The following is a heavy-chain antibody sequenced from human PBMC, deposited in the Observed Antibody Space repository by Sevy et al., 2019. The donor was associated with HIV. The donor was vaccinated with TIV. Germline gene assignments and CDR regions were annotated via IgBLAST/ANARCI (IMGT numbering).Heavy chain of an antibody. V-gene: IGHV1-69*13. CDR3: ARVRCSGGSCYSEDAFDI. J-gene: IGHJ3*02. D-gene: IGHD2-15*01. CDR2: IIPIFGTA. Sequence: SVKVSCKASGGTFSSYAISWVRQAPGQGLEWMGGIIPIFGTANYAQKFQGRVTITADESTSTAYMELSSLRSEDTAVYYCARVRCSGGSCYSEDAFDIWGQGTMVTVSS. CDR1: GGTFSSYA.